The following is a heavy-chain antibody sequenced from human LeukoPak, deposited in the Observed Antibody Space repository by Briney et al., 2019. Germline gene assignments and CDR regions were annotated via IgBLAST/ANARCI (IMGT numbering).Heavy chain of an antibody. D-gene: IGHD3-22*01. J-gene: IGHJ4*02. Sequence: ASVEVSCKASGYTFTSYYMHWVRQAPGQGLEWMGIIYPSGGSTSYAQKFQGRVTMTRDTSTSTVYMELSSLRSEDTAVYYCARGHYYYDSSGYYYFDYWGQGTLVTVSS. CDR3: ARGHYYYDSSGYYYFDY. V-gene: IGHV1-46*01. CDR2: IYPSGGST. CDR1: GYTFTSYY.